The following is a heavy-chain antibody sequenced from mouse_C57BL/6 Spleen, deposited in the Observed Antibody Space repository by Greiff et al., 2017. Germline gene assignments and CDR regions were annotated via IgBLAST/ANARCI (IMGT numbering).Heavy chain of an antibody. D-gene: IGHD4-1*01. CDR2: FYPGSGSI. J-gene: IGHJ4*01. CDR3: ARHEKGTGTRYAMDY. Sequence: VQLVESGAELVKPGASVKLSCKASGYTFTEYTIHWVKQRSGQGLEWIGWFYPGSGSIKYNEKFKDKATLTAEKSSSTVYMELSRLTSEDSAVYFCARHEKGTGTRYAMDYWGQGTSVTVSS. V-gene: IGHV1-62-2*01. CDR1: GYTFTEYT.